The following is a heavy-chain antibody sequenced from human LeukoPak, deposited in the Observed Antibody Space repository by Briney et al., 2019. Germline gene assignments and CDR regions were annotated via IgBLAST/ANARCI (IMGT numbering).Heavy chain of an antibody. Sequence: GGSQRLSCAASGFTFSSYAMSWVRQAPGKGLEWVSATSGSDGTTYYADSVKGRFTISRDNSKNTLYLQMDSLRAEDTAVYYCARGKTGDSWGQGTLVTVSS. V-gene: IGHV3-23*01. CDR3: ARGKTGDS. CDR2: TSGSDGTT. J-gene: IGHJ4*02. D-gene: IGHD7-27*01. CDR1: GFTFSSYA.